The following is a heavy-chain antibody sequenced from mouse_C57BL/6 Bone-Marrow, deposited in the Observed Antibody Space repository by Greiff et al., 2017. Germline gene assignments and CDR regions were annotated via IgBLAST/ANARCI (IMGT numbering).Heavy chain of an antibody. J-gene: IGHJ2*01. V-gene: IGHV1-42*01. CDR2: INPSNGGT. CDR3: ARGNFDY. CDR1: GYSFTGYY. Sequence: VQLQQSGPELVKPGASVKISCKASGYSFTGYYMNWVKQSPEKSLEWIGEINPSNGGTSYNQKFKAKATLTVDKSSSTAYMQLQSLTAEDSAVYYCARGNFDYWGQGTTLTVSS.